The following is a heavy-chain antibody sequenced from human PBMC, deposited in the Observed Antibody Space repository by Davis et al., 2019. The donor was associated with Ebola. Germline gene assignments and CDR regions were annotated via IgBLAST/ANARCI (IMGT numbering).Heavy chain of an antibody. CDR3: AKDRGTPNY. Sequence: ETLSLTCTVSGGSISSYYWSWIRQPPGKGLEWVSVIYNGGSTYYADSVKGRFTISRDNSKNTLYLQMNSLRAEDTAVYYCAKDRGTPNYWGQGTLVTVSS. V-gene: IGHV3-53*01. D-gene: IGHD3-10*01. J-gene: IGHJ4*02. CDR1: GGSISSYY. CDR2: IYNGGST.